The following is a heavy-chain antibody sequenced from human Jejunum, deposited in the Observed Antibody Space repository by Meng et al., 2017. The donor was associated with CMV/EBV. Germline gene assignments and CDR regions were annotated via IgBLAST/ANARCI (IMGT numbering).Heavy chain of an antibody. Sequence: FSFSDYGVNWVRQAPGKGLEWVSYVGRDDRARHYAESVKGRFTVSRDNDKSSLYLQMNSLRVEDTAVYYCARGILGTRATDGYAYFDYWGQGNLVTVSS. D-gene: IGHD2-15*01. V-gene: IGHV3-48*01. CDR1: FSFSDYG. CDR3: ARGILGTRATDGYAYFDY. J-gene: IGHJ4*02. CDR2: VGRDDRAR.